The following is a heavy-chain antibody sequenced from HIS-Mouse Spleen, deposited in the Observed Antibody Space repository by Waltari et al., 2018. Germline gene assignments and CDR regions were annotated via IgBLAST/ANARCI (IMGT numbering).Heavy chain of an antibody. CDR1: GSTFSRYG. Sequence: VQLVESGGGVVQPGRSLRLSCAASGSTFSRYGMHWSRQAPGKGLEWVAVIWYDGSNKYYADSVKGRFTISRDNSKNTLYLQMNSLRAEDTAVYYCARYSSSSGVDYWGQGTLVTVSS. V-gene: IGHV3-33*01. J-gene: IGHJ4*02. CDR2: IWYDGSNK. CDR3: ARYSSSSGVDY. D-gene: IGHD6-6*01.